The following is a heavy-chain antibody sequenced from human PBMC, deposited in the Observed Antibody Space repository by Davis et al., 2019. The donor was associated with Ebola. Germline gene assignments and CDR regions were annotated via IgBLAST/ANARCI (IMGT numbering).Heavy chain of an antibody. D-gene: IGHD5-18*01. CDR1: VLSLSRAG. V-gene: IGHV6-1*01. CDR2: TYYKSKWYN. J-gene: IGHJ6*04. Sequence: HSQTLSLTCAISVLSLSRAGWNWIRQSPSRGLEWLGRTYYKSKWYNDYAVSVKSRITINPDTSKNQFSLQLNSVTPEDTALYYCARGWLRAGMDVWGEGTTVTVSS. CDR3: ARGWLRAGMDV.